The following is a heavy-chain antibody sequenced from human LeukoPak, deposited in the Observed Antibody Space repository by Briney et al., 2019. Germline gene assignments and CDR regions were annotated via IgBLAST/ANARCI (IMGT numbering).Heavy chain of an antibody. Sequence: ASVKVSCKASGGTFSSYAISWVRQAPGQGLEWMGGIIPIFGTAKYAQKFQGRVTITADESTSTAYMELSSLRSEDTAVYYCAREFGGRDGSVWQYATDYWGQGTLVTVSS. CDR1: GGTFSSYA. D-gene: IGHD3-16*01. V-gene: IGHV1-69*01. J-gene: IGHJ4*02. CDR2: IIPIFGTA. CDR3: AREFGGRDGSVWQYATDY.